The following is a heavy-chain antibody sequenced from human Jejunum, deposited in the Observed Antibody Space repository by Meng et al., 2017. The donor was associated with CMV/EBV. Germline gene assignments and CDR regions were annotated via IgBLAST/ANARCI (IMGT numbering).Heavy chain of an antibody. CDR3: VRDKPHNWFDP. CDR1: GFIFSNYW. V-gene: IGHV3-74*01. J-gene: IGHJ5*02. Sequence: LPCAASGFIFSNYWMHWVRQAPGKGLVWVSRVNNDGSDTIYADSVKGRFTISRDNAKNTLYLQMNSLRAEDTGVYYCVRDKPHNWFDPWGQGTLVTVSS. CDR2: VNNDGSDT.